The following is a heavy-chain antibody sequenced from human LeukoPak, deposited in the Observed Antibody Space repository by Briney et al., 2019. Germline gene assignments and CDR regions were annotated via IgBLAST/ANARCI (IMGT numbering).Heavy chain of an antibody. CDR1: GYTFTGYY. V-gene: IGHV1-2*02. CDR3: ARVVDYGDYTNWFDP. CDR2: INPNSGGT. D-gene: IGHD4-17*01. Sequence: ASVKVSCKASGYTFTGYYMHWVRQAPGQGLEWMGWINPNSGGTNYAQKFQGRVTMTRDTSISTAYMELSRLRSDDTAVYYCARVVDYGDYTNWFDPWGQGTLVTVSS. J-gene: IGHJ5*02.